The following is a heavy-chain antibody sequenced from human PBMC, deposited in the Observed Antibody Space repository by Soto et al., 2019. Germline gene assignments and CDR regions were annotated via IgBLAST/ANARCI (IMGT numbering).Heavy chain of an antibody. CDR1: GFTFSNAW. V-gene: IGHV3-15*01. J-gene: IGHJ4*02. CDR2: IKSKTDGGTT. D-gene: IGHD3-22*01. Sequence: GGSLRLSCAASGFTFSNAWMSWARQAPGKGLEWVGRIKSKTDGGTTDYAAPVKGRFTISRDDSKNTLYLQMNSLKTEDTAVYYCTTVPSAPTTCYYDSSAPGGYWGQGTLVTVSS. CDR3: TTVPSAPTTCYYDSSAPGGY.